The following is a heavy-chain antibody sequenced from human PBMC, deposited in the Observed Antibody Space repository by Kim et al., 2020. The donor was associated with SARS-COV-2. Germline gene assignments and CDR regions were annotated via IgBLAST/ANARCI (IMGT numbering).Heavy chain of an antibody. D-gene: IGHD6-13*01. Sequence: GGSLRLSCAASGFTFSDYYMSWIRQAPGKGLEWVSYISSSGSTIYYADSVKGRFTISRDNAKNSLYLQMNSLRAEDTAVYYCARVRGAAGPFYYYYYGMVVWGQGTTVTVSS. CDR1: GFTFSDYY. J-gene: IGHJ6*02. V-gene: IGHV3-11*01. CDR3: ARVRGAAGPFYYYYYGMVV. CDR2: ISSSGSTI.